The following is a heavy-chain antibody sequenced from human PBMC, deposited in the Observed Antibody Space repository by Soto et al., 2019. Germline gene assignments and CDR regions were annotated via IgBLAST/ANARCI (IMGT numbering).Heavy chain of an antibody. D-gene: IGHD3-10*01. V-gene: IGHV3-74*01. J-gene: IGHJ5*02. CDR3: ARDFTYYYGSGSYSLNWFDP. CDR1: GFNFVDRA. CDR2: INSDGSST. Sequence: GGSLRLSCVVSGFNFVDRAMHWVRQAPGKGLVWVSRINSDGSSTSYADSVKGRFTISRDNAKNTLYLQMNSLRAEDTAVYYCARDFTYYYGSGSYSLNWFDPWGQGTLVTVSS.